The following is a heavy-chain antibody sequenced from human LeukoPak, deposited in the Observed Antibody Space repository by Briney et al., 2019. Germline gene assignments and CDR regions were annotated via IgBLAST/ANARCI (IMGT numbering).Heavy chain of an antibody. V-gene: IGHV1-69*13. Sequence: SVKVSCKASGGTFSSYAISWVRQAPGQGLEWMGGIIPIFGTANYAQKFQGRVTITADESTSTAYMELSSLRSEDTAVYYCVRDRGPRGYSYGYLDYWGQGTLVTVSS. CDR1: GGTFSSYA. J-gene: IGHJ4*02. D-gene: IGHD5-18*01. CDR3: VRDRGPRGYSYGYLDY. CDR2: IIPIFGTA.